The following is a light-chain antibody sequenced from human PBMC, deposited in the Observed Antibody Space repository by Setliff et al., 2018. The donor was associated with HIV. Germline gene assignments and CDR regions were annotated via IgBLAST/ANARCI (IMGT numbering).Light chain of an antibody. J-gene: IGLJ1*01. Sequence: QSALTQPASVSGSPGQSITISCTGTSSDIGRYNLVSWYQQYPGKAPKLMIYQATKRPSGVSNRFSGSKSGNTASLTISGLQAEDGADYYCCPNTGSNTYVFGSGTKGTVL. CDR3: CPNTGSNTYV. V-gene: IGLV2-23*01. CDR1: SSDIGRYNL. CDR2: QAT.